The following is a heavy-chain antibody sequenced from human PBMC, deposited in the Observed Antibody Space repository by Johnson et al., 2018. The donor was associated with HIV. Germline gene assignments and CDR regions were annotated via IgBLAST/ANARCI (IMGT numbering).Heavy chain of an antibody. J-gene: IGHJ3*02. CDR2: IRYDGSEK. Sequence: VQVVESGGGVVRPGGSLRLSCAASQFTFSDYGMHWVRQAPGKGLEWVTFIRYDGSEKSYADSVKGRFTISRDNSKNTLYLQMNSLRAEDTAVYYCARVDYDSSGYYLGDAFDIWGQGTMVTVSS. D-gene: IGHD3-22*01. V-gene: IGHV3-30*02. CDR1: QFTFSDYG. CDR3: ARVDYDSSGYYLGDAFDI.